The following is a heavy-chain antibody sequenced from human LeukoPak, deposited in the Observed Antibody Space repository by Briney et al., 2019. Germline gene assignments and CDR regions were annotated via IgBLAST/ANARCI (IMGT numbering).Heavy chain of an antibody. Sequence: GGSLDLSFAASGFTFTSYAMGWVGRAPGKGLGGVSAIRGSGGSTYYADSVKGRFTISRDNSKKTMYLQMNSLRAEDTAVYYSAKASSSSSFAYFDYWGQGTLVLVSS. D-gene: IGHD6-6*01. V-gene: IGHV3-23*01. CDR1: GFTFTSYA. CDR2: IRGSGGST. CDR3: AKASSSSSFAYFDY. J-gene: IGHJ4*02.